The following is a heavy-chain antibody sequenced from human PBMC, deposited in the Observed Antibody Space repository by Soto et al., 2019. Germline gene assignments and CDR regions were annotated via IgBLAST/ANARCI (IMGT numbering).Heavy chain of an antibody. CDR2: IYYSGST. CDR3: ARDRSGAYFDY. CDR1: GGSISSYY. Sequence: SETLSLTCTVSGGSISSYYWSWIRQPPGKGLEWIGYIYYSGSTNYNPSLRSRVTISVDTSKNQFSLKLSSVTAADTAVYYCARDRSGAYFDYWGQGTLVTVSS. J-gene: IGHJ4*02. V-gene: IGHV4-59*01.